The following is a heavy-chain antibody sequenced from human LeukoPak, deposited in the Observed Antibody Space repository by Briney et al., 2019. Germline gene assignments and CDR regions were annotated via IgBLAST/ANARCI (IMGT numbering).Heavy chain of an antibody. CDR2: MNPNSGNT. J-gene: IGHJ5*02. CDR1: GYTFTSYD. V-gene: IGHV1-8*02. D-gene: IGHD3-10*01. CDR3: ARANYYGSGSYLDWFDP. Sequence: ASVKVSCKASGYTFTSYDINWVRQATGQGLEWMGWMNPNSGNTGYAQKFQGRVTMARNTSISTAYMELSSLRSEDTAVYYCARANYYGSGSYLDWFDPWGQGKLVTVSS.